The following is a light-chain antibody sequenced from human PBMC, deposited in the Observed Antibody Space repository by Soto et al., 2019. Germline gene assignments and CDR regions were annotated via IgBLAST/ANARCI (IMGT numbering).Light chain of an antibody. CDR1: QSVNSW. CDR2: KAS. V-gene: IGKV1-5*03. J-gene: IGKJ1*01. Sequence: DIQLTHSPSTLSASVGDRVTITCRASQSVNSWLAWYQQRPGEVPSVLMSKASRLERGVPERFSGSGSGTVFTLTITDLQPEDFATYYCQQYNDYPWTFGQGTKVDIK. CDR3: QQYNDYPWT.